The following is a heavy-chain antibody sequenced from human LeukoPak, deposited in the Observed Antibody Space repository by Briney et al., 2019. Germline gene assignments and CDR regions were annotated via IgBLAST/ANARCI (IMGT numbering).Heavy chain of an antibody. D-gene: IGHD1-1*01. J-gene: IGHJ4*02. CDR3: ARLNWNEDLDY. V-gene: IGHV4-59*05. CDR2: ISYIGNT. CDR1: GGSISSYY. Sequence: SETLSLTCTVSGGSISSYYWSWIRQPPGKGLEWIGSISYIGNTYYNPSLKSRVTISVDTSKNQFSLKLSSVTASDTAVYYCARLNWNEDLDYWGQGTLVTVSS.